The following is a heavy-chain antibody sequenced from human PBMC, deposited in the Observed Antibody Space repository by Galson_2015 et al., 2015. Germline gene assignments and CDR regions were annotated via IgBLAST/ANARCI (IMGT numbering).Heavy chain of an antibody. D-gene: IGHD5/OR15-5a*01. CDR1: GFTFSSYA. CDR2: ILAGGGGI. V-gene: IGHV3-23*01. J-gene: IGHJ4*02. CDR3: AKDRKPDGLYDLDY. Sequence: SLRLSCAASGFTFSSYAMNWVRQAPGKGLEWVSVILAGGGGIRYADSVKGRFTISRDNSKNTPYLQMNSLRDEDTAVYYCAKDRKPDGLYDLDYWGQGTLVTVSS.